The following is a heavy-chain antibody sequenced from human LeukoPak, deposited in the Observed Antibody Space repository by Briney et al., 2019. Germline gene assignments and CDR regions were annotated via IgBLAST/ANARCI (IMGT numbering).Heavy chain of an antibody. V-gene: IGHV4-39*07. CDR3: ARGGIAAAGVDY. D-gene: IGHD6-13*01. CDR1: GGSISSSSYY. CDR2: IYYSGST. J-gene: IGHJ4*02. Sequence: SETLSLTCTVSGGSISSSSYYWGWIRQPPGKGLEWIGSIYYSGSTYYNPSLKSRVTISVDTSKNQFSLKLSSVAAADTAVYYCARGGIAAAGVDYWGQGTLVTVSS.